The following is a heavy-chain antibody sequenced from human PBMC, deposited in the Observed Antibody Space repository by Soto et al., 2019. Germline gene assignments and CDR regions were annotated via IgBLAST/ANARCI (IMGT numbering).Heavy chain of an antibody. V-gene: IGHV3-23*01. D-gene: IGHD3-22*01. CDR3: AKVGDASGYYYDFDY. Sequence: GSLRLCCAASGFTVSTYAMSWVRQAPGKGLEWVSAISGSGGSTNYADSVKGRFTTSRDNSKNTLYLQMNKLRADDTAVYYCAKVGDASGYYYDFDYWGQGTLVTVSS. CDR1: GFTVSTYA. J-gene: IGHJ4*02. CDR2: ISGSGGST.